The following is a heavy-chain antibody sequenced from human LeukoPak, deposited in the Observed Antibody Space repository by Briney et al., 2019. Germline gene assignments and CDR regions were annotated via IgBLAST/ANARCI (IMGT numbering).Heavy chain of an antibody. CDR3: ARGEYSSSYRLGYYYYMDV. CDR1: GFTFSSYW. V-gene: IGHV3-74*01. Sequence: GGSLRLSCAASGFTFSSYWMHWVRQAPGKGLVWVSRINSDGSSTSYADSVKGRFTISRDNAKNTLYLQMNSLRAEDTAVYYCARGEYSSSYRLGYYYYMDVWGKGTTVTVSS. D-gene: IGHD6-6*01. CDR2: INSDGSST. J-gene: IGHJ6*03.